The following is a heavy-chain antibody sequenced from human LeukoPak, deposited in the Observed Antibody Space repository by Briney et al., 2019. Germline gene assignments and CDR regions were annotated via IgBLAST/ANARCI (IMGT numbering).Heavy chain of an antibody. J-gene: IGHJ4*02. CDR3: AREVPGIVVD. D-gene: IGHD3-22*01. CDR2: IIPILGIA. Sequence: SVKVSCKASGGTFSSYTISWVRQVPGQGLEWMGRIIPILGIANYAQKFQGRVTIIADKSTSTAYMELSSLRSEDTAVYYCAREVPGIVVDWGQGTLVTVSS. V-gene: IGHV1-69*04. CDR1: GGTFSSYT.